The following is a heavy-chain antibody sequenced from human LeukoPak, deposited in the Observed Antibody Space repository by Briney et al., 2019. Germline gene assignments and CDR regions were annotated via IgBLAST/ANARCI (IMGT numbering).Heavy chain of an antibody. CDR1: GFTFSSYA. J-gene: IGHJ4*02. CDR2: ISYDGSDK. V-gene: IGHV3-30*01. Sequence: GGSLRLSCAASGFTFSSYAIHWVRQAPGKGLEWVAVISYDGSDKYYADSVKGRFTISRDNSKNTLYLQMNSLRTEDTAVYNCARAHVTMIDFWGQGTLVTVSS. CDR3: ARAHVTMIDF. D-gene: IGHD3-22*01.